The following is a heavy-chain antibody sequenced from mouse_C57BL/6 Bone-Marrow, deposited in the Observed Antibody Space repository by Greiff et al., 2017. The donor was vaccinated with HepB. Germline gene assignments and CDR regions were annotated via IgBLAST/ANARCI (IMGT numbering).Heavy chain of an antibody. V-gene: IGHV1-39*01. J-gene: IGHJ3*01. Sequence: EVKVVESGPELVKPGASVKISCKASGYFFTDYNMNWVKQSNGKRLEWIGVINPNYGITSYNQKFKGKATLTVEQSSSTAYMHLNSLTSEDSAVYYCAVSNYISFAYWGQGTLVTVSA. D-gene: IGHD2-5*01. CDR1: GYFFTDYN. CDR2: INPNYGIT. CDR3: AVSNYISFAY.